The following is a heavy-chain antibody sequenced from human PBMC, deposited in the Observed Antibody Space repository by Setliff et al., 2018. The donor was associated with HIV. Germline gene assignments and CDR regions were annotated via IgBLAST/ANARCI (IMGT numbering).Heavy chain of an antibody. Sequence: PWGSLRLSCAASGFTFSNYWMSWVRQAPGKGLEWGANIKQDGSDKYYVESVKGRFTISRDNAKNLLYLQVNSLRAEDTAVYYCARRYCSSSSCYGDYWGQGALVTVSS. D-gene: IGHD2-2*01. CDR3: ARRYCSSSSCYGDY. CDR2: IKQDGSDK. V-gene: IGHV3-7*03. CDR1: GFTFSNYW. J-gene: IGHJ4*02.